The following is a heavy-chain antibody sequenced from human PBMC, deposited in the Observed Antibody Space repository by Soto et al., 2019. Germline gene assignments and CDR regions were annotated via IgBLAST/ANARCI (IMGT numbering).Heavy chain of an antibody. J-gene: IGHJ6*02. CDR2: MNPNSGNT. D-gene: IGHD4-17*01. V-gene: IGHV1-8*01. Sequence: ASVKVSCRASGYTFASYDINWLRQATGQGLEWMGWMNPNSGNTGYAQKLQGRVTMTRNTSISTAYMELSSLRSEDTAVYYCARGRMITVTTDYYGMDVWGQGTTVTVSS. CDR3: ARGRMITVTTDYYGMDV. CDR1: GYTFASYD.